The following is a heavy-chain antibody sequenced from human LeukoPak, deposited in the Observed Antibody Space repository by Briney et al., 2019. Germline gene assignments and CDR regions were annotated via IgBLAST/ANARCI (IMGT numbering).Heavy chain of an antibody. J-gene: IGHJ4*02. CDR3: AGGSGISDF. CDR1: GFTFSNYG. CDR2: IWHDGSNK. Sequence: GGSLRLSCAACGFTFSNYGMHWVRQAPGTGLEWVALIWHDGSNKYYADSVKGRFTISRDNSKNTLYRQMNSLRAEDTAVYYCAGGSGISDFCGQGTLVTVSS. D-gene: IGHD1-26*01. V-gene: IGHV3-33*01.